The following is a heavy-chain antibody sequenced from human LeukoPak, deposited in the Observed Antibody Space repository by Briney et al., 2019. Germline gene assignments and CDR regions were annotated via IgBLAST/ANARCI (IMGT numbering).Heavy chain of an antibody. D-gene: IGHD1-26*01. CDR3: ARESEWERDYYYYYYMDV. CDR1: GFTFSSYW. V-gene: IGHV4-4*02. CDR2: IYHSGST. J-gene: IGHJ6*03. Sequence: GSLRLSCAASGFTFSSYWMSWVRQAPGKGLECIGTIYHSGSTYYNPSLKSRVTISVDTSKNQFSLKLSSVTAADTAVYYCARESEWERDYYYYYYMDVWGKGTTVTISS.